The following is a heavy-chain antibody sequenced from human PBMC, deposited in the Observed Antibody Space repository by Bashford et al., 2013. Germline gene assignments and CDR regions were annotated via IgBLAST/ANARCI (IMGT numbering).Heavy chain of an antibody. CDR3: ANTRKSSSSWYEPLFDY. J-gene: IGHJ4*02. D-gene: IGHD6-13*01. CDR2: IYHSGST. CDR1: GGSISSSNW. V-gene: IGHV4-4*02. Sequence: SETLSLTCAVSGGSISSSNWWSWVRQPPGKGLEWIGEIYHSGSTNYNPSLKSRVTISVDKSKNQFSLKLSSVTAADTAVYYCANTRKSSSSWYEPLFDYWGQGTLVTVSS.